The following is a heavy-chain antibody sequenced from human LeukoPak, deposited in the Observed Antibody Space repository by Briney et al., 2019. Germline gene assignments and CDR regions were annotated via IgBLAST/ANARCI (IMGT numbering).Heavy chain of an antibody. J-gene: IGHJ4*02. D-gene: IGHD2-15*01. CDR1: GFSINTDGVG. V-gene: IGHV2-5*02. CDR2: IFWDGDK. CDR3: THSLRRGRCSGGSCYYFDY. Sequence: GSGPTLVKPTQTLTLTCTCSGFSINTDGVGVGWIRQPPGKALEWLALIFWDGDKHYNPSLKSRLTIAKDTSENQVVLTMTNMDPVDTGTYYCTHSLRRGRCSGGSCYYFDYWGQGALVTVSS.